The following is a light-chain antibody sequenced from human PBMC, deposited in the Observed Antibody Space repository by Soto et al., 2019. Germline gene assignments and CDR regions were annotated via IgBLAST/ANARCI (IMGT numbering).Light chain of an antibody. CDR2: GAS. V-gene: IGKV3-20*01. J-gene: IGKJ1*01. CDR1: QSISNTF. CDR3: QHSYSSWP. Sequence: EIVLTQSPGTLSLSPGEGATLSCRASQSISNTFLAWSQQRPGQAPRILIYGASRRATGIPDRFSGSGSGTDFLLSIRRLVPEAVALYYCQHSYSSWPFGQGTKVEMK.